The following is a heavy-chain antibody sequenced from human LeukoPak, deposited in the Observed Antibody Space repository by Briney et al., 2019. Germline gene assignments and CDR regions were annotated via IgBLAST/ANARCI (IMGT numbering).Heavy chain of an antibody. D-gene: IGHD6-13*01. J-gene: IGHJ4*02. V-gene: IGHV4-34*01. CDR2: INHSGST. CDR3: ARLIARAGTRYCDY. Sequence: SETLSLTCAVSGGSFSGYYWSWVRQPPGKGLEWIWEINHSGSTNYNPSPKSRGTISVDTSKNQFSLKLSSVTAADTAVYYCARLIARAGTRYCDYWGRGTLVSVFS. CDR1: GGSFSGYY.